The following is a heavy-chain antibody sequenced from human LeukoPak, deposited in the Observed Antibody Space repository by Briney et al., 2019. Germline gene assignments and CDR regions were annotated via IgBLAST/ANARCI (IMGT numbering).Heavy chain of an antibody. V-gene: IGHV1-46*01. CDR3: ARASMVRGRYGMDV. D-gene: IGHD3-10*01. CDR1: GYTLTELS. Sequence: ASVKVSCKVSGYTLTELSMHWVRQAPGQGLEWMGIINPSGGSTSYAQKFQGRVTMTRDTSTSTVYMELSSLRSEDTAVYYCARASMVRGRYGMDVWGQGTTVTVSS. J-gene: IGHJ6*02. CDR2: INPSGGST.